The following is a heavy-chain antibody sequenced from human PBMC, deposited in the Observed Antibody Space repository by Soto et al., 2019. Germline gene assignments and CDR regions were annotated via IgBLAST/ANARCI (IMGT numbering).Heavy chain of an antibody. V-gene: IGHV4-30-4*01. CDR3: ATMGTPATGRYYFDN. D-gene: IGHD1-7*01. CDR1: GGSISSGNYY. CDR2: MSYSGST. Sequence: QVQLQESGPGLVKPSQTLSLTCTVSGGSISSGNYYWSWIRQPPGKGLEWIGFMSYSGSTSYNASLKSRVTISVDTSKSQFSLKLSFVTAADTAVYYCATMGTPATGRYYFDNWGQGTLVTVSS. J-gene: IGHJ4*02.